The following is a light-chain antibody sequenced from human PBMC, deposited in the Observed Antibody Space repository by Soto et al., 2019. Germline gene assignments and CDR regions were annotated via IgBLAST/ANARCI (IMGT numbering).Light chain of an antibody. Sequence: QSVLTQPASVSGSPGQSITISFTGTSSDVGSYNLVSWYQQHPGKAPKLMIYEDNKRPSGVSNRFSGSKSGNTASLTISGLQAEDEADYFCCSYAGSSTPYVFGTGTKVTVL. V-gene: IGLV2-23*01. CDR2: EDN. J-gene: IGLJ1*01. CDR3: CSYAGSSTPYV. CDR1: SSDVGSYNL.